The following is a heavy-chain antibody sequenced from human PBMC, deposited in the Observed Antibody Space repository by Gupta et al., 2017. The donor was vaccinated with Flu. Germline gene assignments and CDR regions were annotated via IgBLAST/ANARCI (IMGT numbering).Heavy chain of an antibody. V-gene: IGHV3-11*05. D-gene: IGHD4-11*01. CDR3: ARDFSRRGLHPHYYFDY. J-gene: IGHJ4*02. CDR1: GFTFSDYY. CDR2: IRCSSSYT. Sequence: QVQLVESGGGLVKPGGSLRLSCAASGFTFSDYYLSWIRQAPGKGLELVSYIRCSSSYTNYADSGKGRFNISRDNAKNPLYLQMNSLRAEETAVYYCARDFSRRGLHPHYYFDYWGQGTLVTVSS.